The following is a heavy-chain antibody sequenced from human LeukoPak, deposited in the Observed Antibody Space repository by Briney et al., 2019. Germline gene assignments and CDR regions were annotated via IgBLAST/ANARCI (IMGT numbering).Heavy chain of an antibody. J-gene: IGHJ4*02. CDR1: GFTFSTYS. D-gene: IGHD6-13*01. V-gene: IGHV3-21*01. CDR3: ARGLRVGIAAANLDY. Sequence: GGSLRLSCAASGFTFSTYSIIWVRQAPGKGLEWVSSISSSSSYIYYADSVKGRFTISRDNAKNSLYLQMNSLRAEDTAVYYCARGLRVGIAAANLDYWGQGTLVTVSS. CDR2: ISSSSSYI.